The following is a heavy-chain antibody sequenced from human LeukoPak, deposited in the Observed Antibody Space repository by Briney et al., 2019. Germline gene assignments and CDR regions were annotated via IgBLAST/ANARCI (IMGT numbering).Heavy chain of an antibody. CDR2: LYDSGST. CDR3: ARSSYGDYAWFDP. CDR1: EGSINTYY. Sequence: SETLSLTCTVSEGSINTYYWSWILQPPGKGLEWIGYLYDSGSTNYNPSLKSRVTISVDTSKNQFSLKLSSVTAADTAVYYCARSSYGDYAWFDPWGQGTLVTVSS. J-gene: IGHJ5*02. D-gene: IGHD4-17*01. V-gene: IGHV4-59*12.